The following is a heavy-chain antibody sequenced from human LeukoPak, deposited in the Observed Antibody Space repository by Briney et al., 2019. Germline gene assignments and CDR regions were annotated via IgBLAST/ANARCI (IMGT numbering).Heavy chain of an antibody. CDR3: ARRAGLTVDAFDI. Sequence: ASVKISCKASGYTFTGYYMHWVRQAPGQGLEWMGWINPNSGGTNYAQKFQGRVTMTRDTSISTAYMELSSLRSEDRAVYYCARRAGLTVDAFDIWGQGTMVTVSS. CDR1: GYTFTGYY. V-gene: IGHV1-2*02. CDR2: INPNSGGT. D-gene: IGHD2-21*02. J-gene: IGHJ3*02.